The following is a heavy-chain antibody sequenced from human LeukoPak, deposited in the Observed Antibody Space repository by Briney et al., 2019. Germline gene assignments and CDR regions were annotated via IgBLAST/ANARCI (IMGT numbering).Heavy chain of an antibody. V-gene: IGHV4-4*07. CDR1: GGSISSYY. D-gene: IGHD3-3*01. J-gene: IGHJ6*03. CDR2: IYTSGST. Sequence: PSETLSLTCTVSGGSISSYYWSWIRQPAGKGLEWIGRIYTSGSTNYNPSLKSRVTMSVDTSKNQFSLKLSSVTAADTAVYYCARYYDFWSGYSAYMDVWGKGTTVTVSS. CDR3: ARYYDFWSGYSAYMDV.